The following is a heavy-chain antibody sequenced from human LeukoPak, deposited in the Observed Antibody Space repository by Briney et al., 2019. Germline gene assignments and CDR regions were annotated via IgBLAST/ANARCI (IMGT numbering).Heavy chain of an antibody. CDR1: GFIFSNYW. V-gene: IGHV3-7*03. J-gene: IGHJ4*02. D-gene: IGHD6-25*01. CDR3: AGNAADFDH. CDR2: IKQDGSEK. Sequence: GGSLRLSCAASGFIFSNYWMTWVRQAPGKGLEWVANIKQDGSEKYYVDSVKGRFTISRDNAKNSVYLQMNSLRAEDTAVYYCAGNAADFDHWGQGTLVTVPS.